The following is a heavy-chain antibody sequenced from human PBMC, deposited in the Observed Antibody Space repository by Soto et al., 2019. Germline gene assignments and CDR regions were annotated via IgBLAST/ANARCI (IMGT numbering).Heavy chain of an antibody. Sequence: GGSLRLSCAASGFTFSSYWMSWVRQAPGKGLEWVANIKQDGSEKYYVDSVKGRFTISRDNAKNSLYLQMNSLRAEDTAVYYCARDGSGYDSVSGYWGQGTLVTVSS. V-gene: IGHV3-7*01. CDR3: ARDGSGYDSVSGY. D-gene: IGHD5-12*01. CDR1: GFTFSSYW. CDR2: IKQDGSEK. J-gene: IGHJ4*02.